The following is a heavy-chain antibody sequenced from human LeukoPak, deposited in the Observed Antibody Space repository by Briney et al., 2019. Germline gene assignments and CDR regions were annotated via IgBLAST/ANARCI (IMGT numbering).Heavy chain of an antibody. CDR1: GFTFNSYG. Sequence: GGTLRLSCAASGFTFNSYGMSWVRQAPGKGLEWVSGISGSGGATYYADSVKGRFTVSRDDPHNTLYLQMNSVRAEDTAVYYCAKDGSGPSDYWGQGTLVTVSS. D-gene: IGHD3-10*01. V-gene: IGHV3-23*01. J-gene: IGHJ4*02. CDR2: ISGSGGAT. CDR3: AKDGSGPSDY.